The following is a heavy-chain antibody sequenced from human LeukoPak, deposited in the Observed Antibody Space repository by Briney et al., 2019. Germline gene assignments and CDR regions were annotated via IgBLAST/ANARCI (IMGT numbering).Heavy chain of an antibody. CDR1: VFTFSSYS. CDR3: ARDASRYSSGDSNYLDY. J-gene: IGHJ4*02. Sequence: GGSLRLSCAASVFTFSSYSVNWVRQAPGKGLEWVSSISSSSSYKKYADSVKGRLTISRDNAKNSVYLQMNSLRAEDTAVYYCARDASRYSSGDSNYLDYWGQGTLVTVSS. D-gene: IGHD6-19*01. V-gene: IGHV3-21*01. CDR2: ISSSSSYK.